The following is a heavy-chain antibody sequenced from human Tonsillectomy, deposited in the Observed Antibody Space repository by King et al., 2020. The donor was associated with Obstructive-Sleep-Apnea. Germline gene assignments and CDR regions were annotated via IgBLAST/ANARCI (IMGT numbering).Heavy chain of an antibody. CDR3: ARDYGANSV. Sequence: GQRGGAGGGVGRGGGWGRGPGAACGFSFSTYAMSWGRQAAGKGLEGGGGSRGRGGSTYYADSVKGRFTISRDNSKNTLYLQMNSLRAEDTAVYYCARDYGANSVWGQGTLVTVSS. CDR1: GFSFSTYA. CDR2: SRGRGGST. D-gene: IGHD4-23*01. J-gene: IGHJ4*02. V-gene: IGHV3-23*04.